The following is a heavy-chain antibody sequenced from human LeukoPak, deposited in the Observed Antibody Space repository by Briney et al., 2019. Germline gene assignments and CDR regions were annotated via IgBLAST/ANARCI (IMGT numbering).Heavy chain of an antibody. CDR1: GGSIISSDYH. Sequence: SETLSLTCTVSGGSIISSDYHWGWVRQPPGKGLEWIVTISYSGNTDYNPSLRSRVTISVDTSNNQFSLRLGSVTAADTAVYHCARHCCSGSAKRVFDIWGQGTMVTVSS. J-gene: IGHJ3*02. CDR3: ARHCCSGSAKRVFDI. V-gene: IGHV4-39*01. CDR2: ISYSGNT. D-gene: IGHD2-15*01.